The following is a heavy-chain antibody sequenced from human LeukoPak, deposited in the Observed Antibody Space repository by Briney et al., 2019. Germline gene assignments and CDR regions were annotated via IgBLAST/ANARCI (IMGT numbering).Heavy chain of an antibody. CDR1: GGSISSATYS. CDR2: ISTSGST. CDR3: ARDDGDYGFDY. Sequence: PSETLSLTCTVSGGSISSATYSWSWIRQPAGKGLEWIGRISTSGSTNYNPSFMSRVTISVDTSENQLSLNRSSVTAADTAVYYCARDDGDYGFDYWGQGTLVTVSS. D-gene: IGHD4-17*01. J-gene: IGHJ4*02. V-gene: IGHV4-61*02.